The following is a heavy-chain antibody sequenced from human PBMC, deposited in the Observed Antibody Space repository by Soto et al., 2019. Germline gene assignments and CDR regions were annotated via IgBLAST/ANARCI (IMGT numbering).Heavy chain of an antibody. CDR3: AREDGGGPFDY. J-gene: IGHJ4*02. CDR1: GFMFSPYA. D-gene: IGHD2-15*01. Sequence: DVHLLESGGGLVQPGGSLRLSCAASGFMFSPYAMHWFRQAPGQGLEWVSGMSGTSADTYYADSVKGRFTVSRDSSKDTLYLQLNSLRAEDTALYFCAREDGGGPFDYWGQGTLVIVSS. CDR2: MSGTSADT. V-gene: IGHV3-23*01.